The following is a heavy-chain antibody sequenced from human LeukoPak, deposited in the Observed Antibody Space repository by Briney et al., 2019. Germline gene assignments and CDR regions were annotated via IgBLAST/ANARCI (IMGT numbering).Heavy chain of an antibody. J-gene: IGHJ5*02. CDR2: INPTSGGT. Sequence: GASVKVSCKASGYTFATYDISWVRQAPGQGLEWMGWINPTSGGTNYAQKFQGRVTMTRDTSISTAYMELSRLRSDDTAVYYCARHVGYSNWFDPWGQGTLVTVSS. V-gene: IGHV1-2*02. CDR3: ARHVGYSNWFDP. CDR1: GYTFATYD. D-gene: IGHD2-15*01.